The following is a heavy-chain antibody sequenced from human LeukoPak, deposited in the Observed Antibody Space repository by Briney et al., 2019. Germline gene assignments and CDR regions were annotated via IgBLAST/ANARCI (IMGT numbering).Heavy chain of an antibody. CDR2: IYYSGST. D-gene: IGHD3-10*01. J-gene: IGHJ6*03. CDR3: ARGVNMGRGVIIPSYYYMDV. V-gene: IGHV4-59*01. Sequence: PSETLSLTCTVSGGSISSYYWSWIRQPPGKGLEWIGYIYYSGSTNYNPSLKSRVTISVDTSKNQFSLKLSSVTAADTAVYCCARGVNMGRGVIIPSYYYMDVWGKGTTVTVSS. CDR1: GGSISSYY.